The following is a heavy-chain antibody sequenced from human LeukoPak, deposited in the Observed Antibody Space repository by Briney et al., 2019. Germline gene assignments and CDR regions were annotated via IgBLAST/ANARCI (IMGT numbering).Heavy chain of an antibody. CDR3: AKVIDYDSSGYYPLTY. Sequence: GGSLRLSCAASGFTFSSYAMSWVRQAPGKGLEWVSAISGSGGSTYYADSVKGRFTISRDNSKNTLYLQMNSLRAEDTAVYYCAKVIDYDSSGYYPLTYWGQRTLVTVSS. J-gene: IGHJ4*02. CDR2: ISGSGGST. V-gene: IGHV3-23*01. CDR1: GFTFSSYA. D-gene: IGHD3-22*01.